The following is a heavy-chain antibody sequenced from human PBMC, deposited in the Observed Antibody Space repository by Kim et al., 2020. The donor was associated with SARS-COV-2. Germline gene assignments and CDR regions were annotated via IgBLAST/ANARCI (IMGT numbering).Heavy chain of an antibody. CDR3: AKDPRSRGVPVY. J-gene: IGHJ4*02. D-gene: IGHD3-10*01. CDR2: ISYDGSNK. CDR1: GFTFSSYG. Sequence: GGSLRLSCAASGFTFSSYGMHWVRQAPGKGLEWVAVISYDGSNKYYADSVKGRFTISRDNSKNTLYLQMNSLRAEDTAVYYCAKDPRSRGVPVYWGQGTLVTVSS. V-gene: IGHV3-30*18.